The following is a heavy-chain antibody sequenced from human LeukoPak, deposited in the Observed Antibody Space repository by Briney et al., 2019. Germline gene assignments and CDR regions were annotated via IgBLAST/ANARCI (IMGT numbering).Heavy chain of an antibody. J-gene: IGHJ4*02. CDR3: ARDRSGYTFDD. Sequence: GGSLRLSCAASGFIFSSYSMNWVRPAPGKGLEWVSSISATGNYIYYADSVKGRFTISRDNAKNSLYLQMNSLRAEDTAVYYCARDRSGYTFDDWGQGTLVTVSS. D-gene: IGHD5-18*01. CDR2: ISATGNYI. V-gene: IGHV3-21*01. CDR1: GFIFSSYS.